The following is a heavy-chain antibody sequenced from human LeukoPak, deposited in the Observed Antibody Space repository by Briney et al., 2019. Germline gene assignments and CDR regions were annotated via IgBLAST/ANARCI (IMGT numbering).Heavy chain of an antibody. V-gene: IGHV1-18*01. Sequence: GASVKVSCKASGYTFTSYGISWVRQAPGQGLEWMGWISAYNGNTNYARKLQGRVTMTTDTSTSTAYMELRSLRSDDTAVYYCARVLAGSGYYFSGDYYYGMDVWGQGTTATVSS. D-gene: IGHD3-22*01. CDR2: ISAYNGNT. J-gene: IGHJ6*02. CDR1: GYTFTSYG. CDR3: ARVLAGSGYYFSGDYYYGMDV.